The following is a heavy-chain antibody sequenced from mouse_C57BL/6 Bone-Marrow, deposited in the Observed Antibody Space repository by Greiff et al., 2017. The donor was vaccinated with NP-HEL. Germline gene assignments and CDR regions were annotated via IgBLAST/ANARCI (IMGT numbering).Heavy chain of an antibody. J-gene: IGHJ3*01. CDR2: IYPGNSDT. CDR1: GYTFTSYW. CDR3: TKGTAQATYWFAY. V-gene: IGHV1-5*01. D-gene: IGHD3-2*02. Sequence: VQLKESGTVLARPGASVKMSCKTSGYTFTSYWMHWVKQRPGQGLEWIGAIYPGNSDTSYNQKFKGKAKLTAVTSASTAYMELSSLTNEDSAVYYCTKGTAQATYWFAYWGQGTLVTVSA.